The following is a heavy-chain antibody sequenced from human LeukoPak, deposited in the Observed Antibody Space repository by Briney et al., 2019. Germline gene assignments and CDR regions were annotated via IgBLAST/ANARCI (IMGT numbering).Heavy chain of an antibody. CDR3: AKALPPLEYCSGGSCSTGLRYYYCGMDV. V-gene: IGHV3-23*01. J-gene: IGHJ6*02. CDR1: GFTFSSYA. Sequence: GGSLRLSCAASGFTFSSYAMSWVRQAPGKGLEWVSAISGSGGSTYYADSVKGRFTISRDNSKNTLYLQMNSLRAEDTAVYYCAKALPPLEYCSGGSCSTGLRYYYCGMDVWGQGTTVTVSS. D-gene: IGHD2-15*01. CDR2: ISGSGGST.